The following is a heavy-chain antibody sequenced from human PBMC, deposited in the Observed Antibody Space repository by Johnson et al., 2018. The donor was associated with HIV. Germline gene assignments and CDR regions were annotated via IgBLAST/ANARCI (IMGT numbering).Heavy chain of an antibody. Sequence: QVQLVESRGGVVRPGGSLRLSCAASGFTFSSYGMHWVRQAPGKGLEWVAFIRYDGSNKYYADSVKGRFTISRDNSKNTLYLQMNSLRAEDTAVYYCAKGRLVGATTYDAFDIWGQGTMVTVSS. V-gene: IGHV3-30*02. CDR1: GFTFSSYG. CDR2: IRYDGSNK. CDR3: AKGRLVGATTYDAFDI. J-gene: IGHJ3*02. D-gene: IGHD1-26*01.